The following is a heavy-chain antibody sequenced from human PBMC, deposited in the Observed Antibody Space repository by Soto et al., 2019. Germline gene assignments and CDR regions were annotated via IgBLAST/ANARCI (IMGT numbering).Heavy chain of an antibody. CDR1: GGPISSYY. CDR3: ARVWGGAFDF. Sequence: SETLSLTCTVSGGPISSYYWNWIRQPPGKGLEWIGYIYSSGSTNYNPPLKSRVTISVDTSKNRFSLKLSSVTAADTAVYYCARVWGGAFDFWGQGTMVTVS. J-gene: IGHJ3*01. D-gene: IGHD3-10*01. V-gene: IGHV4-59*01. CDR2: IYSSGST.